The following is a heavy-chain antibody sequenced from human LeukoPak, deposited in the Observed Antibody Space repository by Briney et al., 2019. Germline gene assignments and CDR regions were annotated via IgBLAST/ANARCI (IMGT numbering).Heavy chain of an antibody. V-gene: IGHV1-18*01. D-gene: IGHD3-3*01. Sequence: ASVKVSCKASGYTFTSYGISWVRQAPGQGLEWMGWISAHNGNTNYAQKLQGRVTMTTDTSTSTAYMELRSLRSDDTAVYYCARTTIFGVVTGPDAFDIWGQGTMVTVSS. J-gene: IGHJ3*02. CDR1: GYTFTSYG. CDR2: ISAHNGNT. CDR3: ARTTIFGVVTGPDAFDI.